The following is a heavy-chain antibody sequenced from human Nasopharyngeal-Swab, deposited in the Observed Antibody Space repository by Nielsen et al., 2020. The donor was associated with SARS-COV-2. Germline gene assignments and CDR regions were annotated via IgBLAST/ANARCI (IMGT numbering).Heavy chain of an antibody. V-gene: IGHV4-59*01. Sequence: SETLSLTCTVSGGSISSYYWSWIRQPPGKGLEWIGYIYYSGSPNYNPSLKSRVTISVDTSKNQFSLKLSSVTAADTAVYYCARDGSLSLLDAFDIWGQGTMVTVSS. CDR3: ARDGSLSLLDAFDI. CDR2: IYYSGSP. CDR1: GGSISSYY. D-gene: IGHD2-21*01. J-gene: IGHJ3*02.